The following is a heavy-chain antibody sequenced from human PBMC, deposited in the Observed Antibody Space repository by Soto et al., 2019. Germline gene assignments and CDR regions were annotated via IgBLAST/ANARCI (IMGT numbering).Heavy chain of an antibody. V-gene: IGHV1-18*01. CDR3: AINKPQLATIFDY. Sequence: ASVKVSCKASGYTFTNYGISWVRQAPGQGLEWMGWINTYNGNTNYAQELQGRVTMTTDASTTTAYMELRSLRSDDTAVYYCAINKPQLATIFDYWGQGTLVTVSS. CDR2: INTYNGNT. J-gene: IGHJ4*02. CDR1: GYTFTNYG. D-gene: IGHD5-12*01.